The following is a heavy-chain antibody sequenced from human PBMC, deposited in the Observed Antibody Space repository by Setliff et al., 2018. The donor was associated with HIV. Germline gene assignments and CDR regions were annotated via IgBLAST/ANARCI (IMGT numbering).Heavy chain of an antibody. V-gene: IGHV3-74*03. CDR3: ARDDCSSISCNGKSGFQH. Sequence: GGSLRLSCAASGFTSSSYWMHWVRQAPGKGLVWVSHINSDGSGTTYADSVMGRFTISRDNAKNTLYLQMNSLRAEDTAVYYCARDDCSSISCNGKSGFQHWGQGTLVTVSS. CDR1: GFTSSSYW. D-gene: IGHD2-2*01. J-gene: IGHJ1*01. CDR2: INSDGSGT.